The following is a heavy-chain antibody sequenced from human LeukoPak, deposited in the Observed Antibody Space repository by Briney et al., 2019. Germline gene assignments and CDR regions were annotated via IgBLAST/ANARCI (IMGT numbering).Heavy chain of an antibody. V-gene: IGHV3-66*01. CDR2: IYSGGST. J-gene: IGHJ6*02. Sequence: QPGGSLRLSCAASGFTVSSNYMSWVRQAPGKGLEGVSVIYSGGSTYYADSVKGRFTISRDNSKNTLYLQMNSLRAEDTAVYYCASRQRIQLWSPSPYGMDVWGQGTTVTVSS. CDR1: GFTVSSNY. D-gene: IGHD5-18*01. CDR3: ASRQRIQLWSPSPYGMDV.